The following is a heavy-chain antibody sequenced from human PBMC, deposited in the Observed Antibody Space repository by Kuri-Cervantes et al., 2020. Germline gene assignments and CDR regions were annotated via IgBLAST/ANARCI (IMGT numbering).Heavy chain of an antibody. V-gene: IGHV3-30*02. J-gene: IGHJ1*01. CDR3: AKGRGGSPTAEYFQH. CDR1: GFTFSSYG. CDR2: IRYDGSNK. Sequence: GESLKISCAASGFTFSSYGMHWVRQAPGKGLEWVAFIRYDGSNKYYADSVKGRFTISRDNSKNTLYLQMNSLRAEDTAVYYCAKGRGGSPTAEYFQHWGQGTLVTVSS. D-gene: IGHD1-26*01.